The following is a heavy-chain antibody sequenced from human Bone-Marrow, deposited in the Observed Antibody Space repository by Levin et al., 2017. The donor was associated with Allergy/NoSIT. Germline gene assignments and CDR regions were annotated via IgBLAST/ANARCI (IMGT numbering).Heavy chain of an antibody. J-gene: IGHJ4*02. CDR1: GFTFSSYA. D-gene: IGHD6-6*01. CDR3: AKATGGSSREGIDY. CDR2: VSPSGGAT. V-gene: IGHV3-23*01. Sequence: SCAASGFTFSSYAMSWVRLAPGKGLEWVSAVSPSGGATYYPDSVWGRFTISRDNSKNTLYLQMNSLRAEDTAVYYCAKATGGSSREGIDYWGQGTLVTVSS.